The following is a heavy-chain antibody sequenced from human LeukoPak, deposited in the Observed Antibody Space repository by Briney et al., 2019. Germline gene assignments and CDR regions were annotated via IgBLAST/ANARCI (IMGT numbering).Heavy chain of an antibody. CDR3: ARESPYYYDSSDALDI. CDR2: IKHDGSEK. CDR1: GFTFSSYW. Sequence: GGSLRLSCAASGFTFSSYWMSWVRQAPGKGLEWVANIKHDGSEKYYVDSVKGRFTISRDNAKNSLYLQMNSLRAEDTAVYYCARESPYYYDSSDALDIWGQGTMVTVSS. D-gene: IGHD3-22*01. V-gene: IGHV3-7*03. J-gene: IGHJ3*02.